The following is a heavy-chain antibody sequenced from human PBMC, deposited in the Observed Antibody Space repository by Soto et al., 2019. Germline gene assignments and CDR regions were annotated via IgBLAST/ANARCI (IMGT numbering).Heavy chain of an antibody. D-gene: IGHD2-21*02. CDR1: GYTFTKFH. J-gene: IGHJ4*02. CDR3: ARERGYCGGDCYSGELFDY. Sequence: ASVKVSCKASGYTFTKFHIHWVRQAPGQGLEWMGMIGACDGVTRYAQRFQGRVTMTRDTSTSRAYMELRSLRSDDTAVYYCARERGYCGGDCYSGELFDYWGQGTRVTVSS. V-gene: IGHV1-46*01. CDR2: IGACDGVT.